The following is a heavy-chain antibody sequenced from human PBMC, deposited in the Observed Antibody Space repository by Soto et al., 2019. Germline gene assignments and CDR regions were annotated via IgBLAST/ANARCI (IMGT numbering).Heavy chain of an antibody. Sequence: QLQLQESGPGLVKPSETLSLTCTVSGGSISSSSYYWGWIRQPPGKGLEWIGSIYYSGSTYYNPSLKSRVTLSVDTSKNQFSLKLSSVTAADTAVYYCARHYYDFWSGAFDIWGQGTMVTVSS. V-gene: IGHV4-39*01. D-gene: IGHD3-3*01. CDR1: GGSISSSSYY. CDR3: ARHYYDFWSGAFDI. J-gene: IGHJ3*02. CDR2: IYYSGST.